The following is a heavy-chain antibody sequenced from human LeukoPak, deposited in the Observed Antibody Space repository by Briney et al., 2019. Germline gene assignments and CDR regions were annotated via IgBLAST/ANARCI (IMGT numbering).Heavy chain of an antibody. CDR1: GFTFGDYY. J-gene: IGHJ6*02. Sequence: GGSLRLSCAASGFTFGDYYMSWIRQAPGKGLEWVSYISSSSSYTNYADSVKGRFTISRDNAKNSLYLQMNCLRAEDTAVYYCASHGEGRSYYYGMDVWGQGTTVTVSS. V-gene: IGHV3-11*06. CDR3: ASHGEGRSYYYGMDV. CDR2: ISSSSSYT. D-gene: IGHD4-17*01.